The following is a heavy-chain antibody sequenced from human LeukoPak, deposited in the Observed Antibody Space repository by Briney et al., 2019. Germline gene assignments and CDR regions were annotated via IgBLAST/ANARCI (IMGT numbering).Heavy chain of an antibody. J-gene: IGHJ3*02. D-gene: IGHD5-24*01. CDR3: ARQRSRDGYNYDGFDI. CDR2: IYPGDASMDI. CDR1: GYDFPRHW. V-gene: IGHV5-51*01. Sequence: GESLKISCKGSGYDFPRHWIGWVRQMAGRGVEWMGTIYPGDASMDIGYSPSFQGQVTISADKSISTAYLQWSSLRASDTAMYYCARQRSRDGYNYDGFDIRGQGTMVTVSS.